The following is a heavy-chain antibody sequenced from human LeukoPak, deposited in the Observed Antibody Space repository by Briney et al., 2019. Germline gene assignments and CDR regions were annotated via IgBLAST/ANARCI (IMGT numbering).Heavy chain of an antibody. CDR2: ISSSSAI. CDR1: GLTFSRYA. V-gene: IGHV3-48*04. D-gene: IGHD1-26*01. Sequence: PGGSLRLSCAASGLTFSRYAMTWVRQAPGKGLEWVSYISSSSAIYYADSVKGRFTISRDNAKNSLYLQMNSLRAEDTAVYYCASGMRVGPNIWGQGTLVTVSS. CDR3: ASGMRVGPNI. J-gene: IGHJ4*02.